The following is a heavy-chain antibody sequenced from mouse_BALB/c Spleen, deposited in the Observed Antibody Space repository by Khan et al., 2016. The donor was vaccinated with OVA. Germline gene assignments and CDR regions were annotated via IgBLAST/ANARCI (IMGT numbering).Heavy chain of an antibody. Sequence: QVQLKQFGAELAKPGALVKMSCLDSAYTFLNYWILWIQQRPVLGLEWIGYINPSTGYTEYYQNFKDKATLTADKSSSTAYLQLSSLTLVDSTVYFGARRGLRWDCVGWGQGAT. CDR3: ARRGLRWDCVG. CDR2: INPSTGYT. V-gene: IGHV1-7*01. D-gene: IGHD1-1*01. CDR1: AYTFLNYW. J-gene: IGHJ2*01.